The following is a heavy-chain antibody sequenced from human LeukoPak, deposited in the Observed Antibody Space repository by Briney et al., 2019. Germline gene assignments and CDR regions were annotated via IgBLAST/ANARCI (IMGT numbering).Heavy chain of an antibody. Sequence: PRGSLRLSCAASGFTFSSYWMNWVRQAPGKGLEWVSSISSSSSYIYYADSVKGRFTISRDNAKNSPYLQMNSLRAEDTAVYYCARDPDTAMAHFDYWGQGTLVTVSS. V-gene: IGHV3-21*01. CDR1: GFTFSSYW. J-gene: IGHJ4*02. D-gene: IGHD5-18*01. CDR2: ISSSSSYI. CDR3: ARDPDTAMAHFDY.